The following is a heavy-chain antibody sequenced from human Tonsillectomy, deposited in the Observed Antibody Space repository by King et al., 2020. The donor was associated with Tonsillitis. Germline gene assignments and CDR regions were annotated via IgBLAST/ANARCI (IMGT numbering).Heavy chain of an antibody. CDR3: ARDANDFWSGYYNH. CDR2: ISSSGTYI. V-gene: IGHV3-21*01. CDR1: GFTFSSYT. J-gene: IGHJ5*02. Sequence: VQLVESGGGLVKPGGSLRLSCAASGFTFSSYTMTWVRQAPGTGLELCSSISSSGTYIYYADSVKGRFTISRDNAKNSLYLQMNSLRAEDTGVYYCARDANDFWSGYYNHWGQGTLVTVSS. D-gene: IGHD3-3*01.